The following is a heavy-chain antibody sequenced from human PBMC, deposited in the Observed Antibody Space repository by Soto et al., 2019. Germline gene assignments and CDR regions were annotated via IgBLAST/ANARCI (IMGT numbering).Heavy chain of an antibody. Sequence: SPTLSITCAISGDSVSSNSAAWNWIRQSPSRGLEWLGRTYYRSKWYNDYAVSVKSRITINPDSSKNQFSLQLNSVTPEDTAVYYCARGRGVAVAGIDYWGQGTLVTVSS. CDR1: GDSVSSNSAA. CDR2: TYYRSKWYN. V-gene: IGHV6-1*01. D-gene: IGHD6-19*01. J-gene: IGHJ4*02. CDR3: ARGRGVAVAGIDY.